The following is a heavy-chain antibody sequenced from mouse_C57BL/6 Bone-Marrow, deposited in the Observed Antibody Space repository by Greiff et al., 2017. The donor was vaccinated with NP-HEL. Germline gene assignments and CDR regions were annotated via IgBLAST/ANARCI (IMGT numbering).Heavy chain of an antibody. V-gene: IGHV5-4*01. J-gene: IGHJ3*01. CDR3: ARERTTMGMRGFAY. CDR2: ISDGGSYT. D-gene: IGHD2-14*01. CDR1: GFTFSSYA. Sequence: EVMLVESGGGLVKPGGSLKLSCAASGFTFSSYAMSWVRQTPEKRLEWVATISDGGSYTYYPDNVKGRFTISRDNAKNNLYLQMSHLKSEDTAMYYCARERTTMGMRGFAYWGQGTLVTVSA.